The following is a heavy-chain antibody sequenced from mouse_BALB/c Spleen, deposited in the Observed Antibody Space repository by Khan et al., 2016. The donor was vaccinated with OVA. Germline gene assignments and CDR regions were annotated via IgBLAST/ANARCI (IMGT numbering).Heavy chain of an antibody. V-gene: IGHV2-6-4*01. CDR3: ARNRDGGSYLYFDV. D-gene: IGHD3-3*01. Sequence: QVQLKESGPGLVAPSQSLSITCTVSGFSLSRYSVHWVRQPPGKGLEWLGIIWGGGSTDYNSALKSRLSISKDNSKSHVFLNMNSLQTDDTAMYYCARNRDGGSYLYFDVWGAGTTVTVSS. CDR1: GFSLSRYS. J-gene: IGHJ1*01. CDR2: IWGGGST.